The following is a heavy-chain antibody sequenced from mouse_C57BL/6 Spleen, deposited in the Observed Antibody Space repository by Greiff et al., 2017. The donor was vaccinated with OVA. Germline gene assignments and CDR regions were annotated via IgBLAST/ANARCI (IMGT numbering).Heavy chain of an antibody. CDR2: IDPYDSDT. CDR1: GYTFTNYW. CDR3: AREITTIVARYWYFDV. J-gene: IGHJ1*03. D-gene: IGHD1-1*01. V-gene: IGHV1-52*01. Sequence: QVQLQQPGAELVRPGSSVKLSCKASGYTFTNYWMHWVKQRPVQGLEWIGNIDPYDSDTHYNQKFKDKATLTVDTSSSTAYMQISSLTSEDSAVYYCAREITTIVARYWYFDVWGTGTTVTVAS.